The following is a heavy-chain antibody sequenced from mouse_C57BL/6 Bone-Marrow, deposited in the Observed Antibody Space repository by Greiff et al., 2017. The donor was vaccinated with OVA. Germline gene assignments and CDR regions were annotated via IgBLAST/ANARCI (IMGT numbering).Heavy chain of an antibody. CDR2: IWSGGST. J-gene: IGHJ4*01. D-gene: IGHD1-1*01. CDR3: ARPFTTVDAMDY. Sequence: VKVVESGPGLVQPSQSLSITCTVSGFSLTSYGVHWVRQSPGKGLEWLGVIWSGGSTDYNAAFISRLSISKDNSKSQVFFKMNSLQADDTAIYYCARPFTTVDAMDYWGQGTSVTVSS. CDR1: GFSLTSYG. V-gene: IGHV2-2*01.